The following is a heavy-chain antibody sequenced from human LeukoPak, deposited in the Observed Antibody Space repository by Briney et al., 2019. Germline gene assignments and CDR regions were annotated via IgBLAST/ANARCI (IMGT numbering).Heavy chain of an antibody. J-gene: IGHJ3*02. V-gene: IGHV3-33*01. CDR1: GFTFSSYG. D-gene: IGHD2-15*01. Sequence: GRSLRLSCAASGFTFSSYGMHWVRQGPGKGLEWVAVIWYDGSNKYYADSVKGRFTISRDNSKNTVYLQMNSLRAEDTAVYYCARVKYCSAGSCYAAFDIWGQGTMVTVSS. CDR3: ARVKYCSAGSCYAAFDI. CDR2: IWYDGSNK.